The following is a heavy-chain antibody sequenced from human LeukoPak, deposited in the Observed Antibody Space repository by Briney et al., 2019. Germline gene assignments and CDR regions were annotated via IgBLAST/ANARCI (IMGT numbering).Heavy chain of an antibody. CDR1: GFTFSSYG. CDR3: ARAPYDSSGYFYWYFDL. V-gene: IGHV3-33*01. D-gene: IGHD3-22*01. Sequence: TRGSLRLSCAASGFTFSSYGMHWVRQAPGKGLEWVAVIWYDGSNKYYADSVKGRFTISRDNSKNTLYLQMNSLRAEDTAVYYCARAPYDSSGYFYWYFDLWGRGTLVTVSS. J-gene: IGHJ2*01. CDR2: IWYDGSNK.